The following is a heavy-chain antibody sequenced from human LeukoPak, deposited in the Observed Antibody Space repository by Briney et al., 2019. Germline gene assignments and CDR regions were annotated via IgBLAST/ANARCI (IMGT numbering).Heavy chain of an antibody. Sequence: PGGSLRLSCAASGFRFNTYWMSWVRQAPGKGLEWVANIKQDGNEKYYADSVKGRFTISRDNAKNSLYLQMNSLRAEDTAVYYCAREGFYYFDFWGQGALVTVAS. CDR2: IKQDGNEK. CDR3: AREGFYYFDF. V-gene: IGHV3-7*01. J-gene: IGHJ4*01. CDR1: GFRFNTYW.